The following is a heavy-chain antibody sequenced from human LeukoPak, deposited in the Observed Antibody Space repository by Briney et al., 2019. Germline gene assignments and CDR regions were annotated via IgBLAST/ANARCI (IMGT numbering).Heavy chain of an antibody. CDR3: ARGGGYPHDAFDI. CDR2: ISGSGGST. V-gene: IGHV3-23*01. J-gene: IGHJ3*02. Sequence: PGGSLRLSCAASGFTFSSYAMSWVRQAPGKGLEWVSAISGSGGSTYYADSVKGRFTISRDNSKNTLYLQMNSLRAEDTAVYYCARGGGYPHDAFDIWGQGTMVTVSS. D-gene: IGHD1-26*01. CDR1: GFTFSSYA.